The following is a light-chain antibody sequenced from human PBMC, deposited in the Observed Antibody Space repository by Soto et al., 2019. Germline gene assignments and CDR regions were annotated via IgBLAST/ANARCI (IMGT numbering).Light chain of an antibody. Sequence: EMVLAESPGTLSLCRGERATLSCRASQSVSSYLDWSQQKPGQAPRLLISDASNRATGIPARFRGSGSGTDFTLTISSLEPADFAVYYCQQRTNWITFGQGTRLEIK. CDR3: QQRTNWIT. V-gene: IGKV3-11*01. CDR1: QSVSSY. CDR2: DAS. J-gene: IGKJ5*01.